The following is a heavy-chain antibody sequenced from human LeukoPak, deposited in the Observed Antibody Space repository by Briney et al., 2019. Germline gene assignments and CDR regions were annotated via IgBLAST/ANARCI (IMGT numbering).Heavy chain of an antibody. D-gene: IGHD3-22*01. CDR3: AKGAPKVYSDSSGYYVSYDY. CDR1: GFNFDDYA. Sequence: GRSLRLSCAASGFNFDDYAMYWVRQAPGKGLEFVSGIRWNSGTIGYTDSVKGRFTISRDNDKNSLYLQLNSLRAEDTALYYCAKGAPKVYSDSSGYYVSYDYWGQGTLVTVSS. J-gene: IGHJ4*02. V-gene: IGHV3-9*01. CDR2: IRWNSGTI.